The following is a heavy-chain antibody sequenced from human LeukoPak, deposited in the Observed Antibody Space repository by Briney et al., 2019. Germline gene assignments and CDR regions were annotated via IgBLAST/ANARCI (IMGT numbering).Heavy chain of an antibody. CDR2: ISSSGDST. Sequence: GGSLRLSCAASGFTCSPCGMTWVRQAPGKGLEWVAAISSSGDSTAHADSVKGRFTISRDNSKNTVFLQMNSLRAEDTAVYYCAKTPGGYLDYWGQGTRVTVSS. CDR3: AKTPGGYLDY. V-gene: IGHV3-23*01. CDR1: GFTCSPCG. J-gene: IGHJ4*02.